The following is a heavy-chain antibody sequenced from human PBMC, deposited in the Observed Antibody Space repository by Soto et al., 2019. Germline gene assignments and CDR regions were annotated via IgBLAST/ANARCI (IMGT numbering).Heavy chain of an antibody. CDR3: GREAPGGVVGPRIRNGFDS. Sequence: ASVKVSCKASGYTFTGQYIHWVRQAPGHGLEWMGWINPYGGGARYAQKFQGRGTMCRDTATNTAYMELHSLKSDDTAVYYCGREAPGGVVGPRIRNGFDSWGQGTVAPVS. CDR2: INPYGGGA. J-gene: IGHJ5*01. CDR1: GYTFTGQY. D-gene: IGHD2-15*01. V-gene: IGHV1-2*02.